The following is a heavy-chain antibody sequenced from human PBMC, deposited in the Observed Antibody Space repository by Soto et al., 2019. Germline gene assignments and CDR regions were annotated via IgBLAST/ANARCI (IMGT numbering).Heavy chain of an antibody. Sequence: QVQLQESGPGLVKPSQTLSLTCTVSSGSINSGGYYWSWIRQHPGKGLEWIGYIFYSGSTYYNPSLKSRVTISVDTSKNHFSLRLSSVTAADTAVYYCASALSYDFSHLNYWGQGTLVTVSS. CDR1: SGSINSGGYY. V-gene: IGHV4-31*03. CDR3: ASALSYDFSHLNY. J-gene: IGHJ4*02. D-gene: IGHD3-3*01. CDR2: IFYSGST.